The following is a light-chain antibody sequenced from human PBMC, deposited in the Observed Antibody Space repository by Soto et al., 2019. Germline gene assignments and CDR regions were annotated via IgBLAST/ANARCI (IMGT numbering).Light chain of an antibody. CDR2: ENN. J-gene: IGLJ7*01. Sequence: QSVLTQPPSVSAAPGQKVTISCSGSSSNIGKNYVSWYQQLPGTAPKLLIYENNKRPSGIPDRFSGSKSGTSATLGITGLQTGDEADYYCGTWDSSLSSVVFGGGTQLTV. CDR3: GTWDSSLSSVV. CDR1: SSNIGKNY. V-gene: IGLV1-51*01.